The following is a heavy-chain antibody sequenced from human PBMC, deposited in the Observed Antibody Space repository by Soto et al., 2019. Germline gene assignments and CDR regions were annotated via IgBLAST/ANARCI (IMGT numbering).Heavy chain of an antibody. CDR3: ARDVYEWFGEFI. J-gene: IGHJ3*02. D-gene: IGHD3-10*01. V-gene: IGHV3-21*01. CDR1: GFTFSSYS. CDR2: ISSSSSYI. Sequence: EVQLVESGGGLVKPGGSLRLSCAASGFTFSSYSMNWVRQAPGKGLEWVSSISSSSSYIYYADSVKGRFTISRDNAKNSLYLQMNSLRAEDTAVYYCARDVYEWFGEFIWGQGTMVTVSS.